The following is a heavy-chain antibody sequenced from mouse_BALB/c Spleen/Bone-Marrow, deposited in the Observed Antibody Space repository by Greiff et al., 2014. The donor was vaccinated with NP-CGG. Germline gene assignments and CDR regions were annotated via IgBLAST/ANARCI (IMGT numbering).Heavy chain of an antibody. D-gene: IGHD1-1*01. J-gene: IGHJ3*01. V-gene: IGHV2-9*02. CDR3: AREGGYYYGSRVAWFAY. Sequence: QVQLKQSGPGLVAPSQSLSITCTVSGFSLTSYGVHWVRQPPGKGLEWLGVIWAGGSTNYNSALMSRLSISKDNSKSLVFLKMNSLQTDDTAMYYCAREGGYYYGSRVAWFAYWGQGTLVTVSA. CDR1: GFSLTSYG. CDR2: IWAGGST.